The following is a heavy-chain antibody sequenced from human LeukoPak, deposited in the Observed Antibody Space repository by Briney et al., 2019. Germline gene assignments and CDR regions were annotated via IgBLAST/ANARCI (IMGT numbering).Heavy chain of an antibody. D-gene: IGHD3-10*01. CDR1: GFTFSSYA. V-gene: IGHV3-23*01. Sequence: PGGSLRLSCAASGFTFSSYAMNWVRQAPGKGLEWVSTISGTGDNTYYADSVKGRFTISRDNSKNTLYLRMNSLRAEDTAAYFCAKALWFGDLPLDYWGQGTLVTVSS. CDR2: ISGTGDNT. J-gene: IGHJ4*02. CDR3: AKALWFGDLPLDY.